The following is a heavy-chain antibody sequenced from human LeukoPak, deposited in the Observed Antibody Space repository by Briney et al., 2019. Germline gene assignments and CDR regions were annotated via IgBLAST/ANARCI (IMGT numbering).Heavy chain of an antibody. V-gene: IGHV3-74*01. CDR2: INNDGTAT. J-gene: IGHJ4*02. CDR3: ATVSEY. CDR1: GFTFSAYG. Sequence: GGSLRLSCAASGFTFSAYGMSWFRQAPGKGLVWVSGINNDGTATYYADSVKGRFTISRDNAKNTVYLQMNGLRAEDTTVYYCATVSEYWGQGTLVTVSS.